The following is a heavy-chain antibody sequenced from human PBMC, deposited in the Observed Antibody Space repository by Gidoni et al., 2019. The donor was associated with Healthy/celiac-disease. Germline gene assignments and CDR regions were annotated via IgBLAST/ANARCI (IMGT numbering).Heavy chain of an antibody. V-gene: IGHV4-34*01. Sequence: QVQLQQWGAGLLKPSETLSLTCAVYGGSFSGYYWSWIRQPPGKGLEWIGEINHSGSTNYNPSLKSRVTISVDTSKNQFSLKLSSVTAADTAVYYCARILIAAAGNYFDYWGQGTLVTVSS. CDR1: GGSFSGYY. D-gene: IGHD6-13*01. CDR3: ARILIAAAGNYFDY. J-gene: IGHJ4*02. CDR2: INHSGST.